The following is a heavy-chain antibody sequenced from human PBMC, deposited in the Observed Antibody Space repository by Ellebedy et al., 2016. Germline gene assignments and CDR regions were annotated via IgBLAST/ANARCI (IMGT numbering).Heavy chain of an antibody. CDR2: INHDGSVT. CDR1: GYSFSSYW. D-gene: IGHD3-10*01. J-gene: IGHJ4*02. Sequence: HTGGSLRLSCVGSGYSFSSYWIHWVRQVPGKGLVWVARINHDGSVTTYADSVKGRFTISRDNAKDTAYLQMESLRAEDTAVYYCASPYYYGERSYYNVWGQGSVVTVSP. V-gene: IGHV3-74*01. CDR3: ASPYYYGERSYYNV.